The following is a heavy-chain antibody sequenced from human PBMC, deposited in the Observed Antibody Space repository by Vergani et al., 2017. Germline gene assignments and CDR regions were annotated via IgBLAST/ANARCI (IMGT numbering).Heavy chain of an antibody. Sequence: EVQLLESGGGLVQPGGSLRLSCAASGFTFSSYAMSWVRQAPGKGLEWVSAISGSGGSTYYADSVKGRFTISRDNSKNTLYLQMNSLRAEDTAVYYCGTPGNYTYYYYMDVWGKGTTVTVSS. CDR3: GTPGNYTYYYYMDV. D-gene: IGHD4-11*01. CDR2: ISGSGGST. CDR1: GFTFSSYA. V-gene: IGHV3-23*01. J-gene: IGHJ6*03.